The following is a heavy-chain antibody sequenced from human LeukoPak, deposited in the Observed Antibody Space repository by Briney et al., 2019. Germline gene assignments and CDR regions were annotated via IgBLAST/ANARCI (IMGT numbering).Heavy chain of an antibody. J-gene: IGHJ6*03. CDR2: INHSGST. V-gene: IGHV4-34*01. D-gene: IGHD6-13*01. CDR3: ELAAAGTTSYYYYMDV. CDR1: GGSFSGYY. Sequence: MASETLSLTCAVYGGSFSGYYWSWIRQPPGKGLEWVGEINHSGSTNYNPSLKSRVTISVDTSKSQFSLKLSSVTAADTAVYYCELAAAGTTSYYYYMDVWGKGTTVTVSS.